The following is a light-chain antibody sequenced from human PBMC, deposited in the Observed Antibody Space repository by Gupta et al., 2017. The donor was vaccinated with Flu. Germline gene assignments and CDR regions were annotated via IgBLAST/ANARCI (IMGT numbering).Light chain of an antibody. CDR3: RQAKHWPRT. V-gene: IGKV2-30*01. CDR2: KRS. CDR1: QGRLYSAPINY. J-gene: IGKJ1*01. Sequence: VTLGQPASISCSASQGRLYSAPINYLAWFQQRPGQFPRRLIYKRSNRHSGVPYRFSGSRSGTNFTLAISRVEAEDVAVYFCRQAKHWPRTFGPGTKVEI.